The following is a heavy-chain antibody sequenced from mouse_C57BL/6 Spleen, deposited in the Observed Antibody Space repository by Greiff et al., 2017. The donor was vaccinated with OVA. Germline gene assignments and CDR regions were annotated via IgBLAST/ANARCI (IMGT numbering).Heavy chain of an antibody. CDR1: GYTFTDYY. CDR2: IFPGSGST. CDR3: ARVFQYGPFAY. D-gene: IGHD2-10*02. V-gene: IGHV1-75*01. J-gene: IGHJ3*01. Sequence: QVQLQQSGPELVKPGASVKITCTASGYTFTDYYINWVKQRPGQGLEWIGWIFPGSGSTYYNENFKGKATLPVDKASSTAYVVLSSLSAKDSAVYFCARVFQYGPFAYWGQGTLVTVSA.